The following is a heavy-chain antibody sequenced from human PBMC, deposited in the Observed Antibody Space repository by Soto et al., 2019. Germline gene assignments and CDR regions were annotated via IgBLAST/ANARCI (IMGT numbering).Heavy chain of an antibody. CDR3: AGESTFIVVREGALY. D-gene: IGHD3-22*01. Sequence: QLQLQESGPGLVKPSETLSLTCTVSGGSISSSSYYWDWIRQPPGKGLEWIGSMYYSGSTYYNPSLKSRVTISVDTSKNPFSLKLSSVTAADTAVYYCAGESTFIVVREGALYWGQGALVTVSS. J-gene: IGHJ4*02. V-gene: IGHV4-39*02. CDR2: MYYSGST. CDR1: GGSISSSSYY.